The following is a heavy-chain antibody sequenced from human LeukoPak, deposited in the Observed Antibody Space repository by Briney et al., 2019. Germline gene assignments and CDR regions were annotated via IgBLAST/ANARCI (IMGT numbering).Heavy chain of an antibody. V-gene: IGHV4-59*02. Sequence: SETLSLTCTVSGGSVSSYYWSWIRQPPGKGLEWIGYIYYSGSTNYNPSLKSRVTISVDTSKNQFSLKLSSVTAADTAVYYCARYEANGRNLECWGQGILVTVSS. D-gene: IGHD2-8*01. J-gene: IGHJ4*02. CDR2: IYYSGST. CDR3: ARYEANGRNLEC. CDR1: GGSVSSYY.